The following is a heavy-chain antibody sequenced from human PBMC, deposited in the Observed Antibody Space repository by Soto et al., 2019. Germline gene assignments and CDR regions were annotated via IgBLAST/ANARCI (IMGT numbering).Heavy chain of an antibody. CDR2: IRSKTDGGTT. CDR1: GFTFSNAW. CDR3: TTDPPEAYYDFWSGYQGDGTDV. Sequence: GGSLRLSCAASGFTFSNAWMNWVRQAPGKGLEWVGRIRSKTDGGTTDYAAPVKGRFTISRDDSKNTLYLQMNSLKTEDTAVYYCTTDPPEAYYDFWSGYQGDGTDVWGQGTTVTVSS. D-gene: IGHD3-3*01. V-gene: IGHV3-15*07. J-gene: IGHJ6*02.